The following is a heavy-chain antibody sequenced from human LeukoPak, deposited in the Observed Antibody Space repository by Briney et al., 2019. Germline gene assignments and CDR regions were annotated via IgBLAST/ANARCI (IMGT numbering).Heavy chain of an antibody. V-gene: IGHV3-21*01. D-gene: IGHD2-2*01. Sequence: GGSLRLSCAASGFTFSGYSMNWVRQAPGKGLEWVSSISSSSSYIYYADSVKGRFTISRDNAKNSLYLQMNSLRAEDTAVYYCARDEESHIVVVPAALYYLDYWGQGTLVTVSS. CDR3: ARDEESHIVVVPAALYYLDY. J-gene: IGHJ4*02. CDR1: GFTFSGYS. CDR2: ISSSSSYI.